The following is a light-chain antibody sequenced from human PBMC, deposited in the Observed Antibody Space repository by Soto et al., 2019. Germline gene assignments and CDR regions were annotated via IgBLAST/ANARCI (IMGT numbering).Light chain of an antibody. CDR2: DVG. V-gene: IGLV2-14*01. J-gene: IGLJ1*01. CDR3: SSYTPGSTL. Sequence: QSALTQPASVSGSPGQSTAISCTGTSSDIGGYNYVSWYQQHPGKAPKLILYDVGTRPSGVSDRFSGSKSGNTASLTISGLQAEDEADYYCSSYTPGSTLFGTGTQLTVL. CDR1: SSDIGGYNY.